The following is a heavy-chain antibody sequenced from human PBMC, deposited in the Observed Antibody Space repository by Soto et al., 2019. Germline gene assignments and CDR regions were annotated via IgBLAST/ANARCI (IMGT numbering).Heavy chain of an antibody. CDR3: ARARAGRWPQLGYFDY. J-gene: IGHJ4*02. Sequence: SETLSLTCTVSGGSVSSGSYYWSWIRQPPRKGLERIGYIYYSGSTNYNPSLKSRVTISVDTSKNQFSLKLSSVTAADTAVYYCARARAGRWPQLGYFDYWGQGTLVTVSS. CDR2: IYYSGST. CDR1: GGSVSSGSYY. V-gene: IGHV4-61*01. D-gene: IGHD3-10*01.